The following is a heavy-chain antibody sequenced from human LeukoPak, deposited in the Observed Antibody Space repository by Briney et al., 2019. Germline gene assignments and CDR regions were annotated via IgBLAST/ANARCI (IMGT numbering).Heavy chain of an antibody. CDR1: GDSINSYY. J-gene: IGHJ4*02. V-gene: IGHV4-59*08. D-gene: IGHD6-13*01. CDR2: IDYSGNT. CDR3: ARHEAVAGHDY. Sequence: SETLSLTCTVSGDSINSYYWSWIRQSPGKGLEWIGYIDYSGNTNYKPSLKSRVTISLDTSNNQVSLKLSSVTAADTAVYYCARHEAVAGHDYWGQGTLVTVSS.